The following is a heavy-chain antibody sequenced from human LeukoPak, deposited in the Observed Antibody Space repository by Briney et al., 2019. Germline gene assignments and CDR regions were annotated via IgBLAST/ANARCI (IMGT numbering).Heavy chain of an antibody. Sequence: SGGSLRLSCAASGFTFSSYSMNWVRQAPGKGPEWVSSISSSSSYIYYADSVKGRFTISRDNAKNSLYLQMNSLRAEDTAVYYCARDQHDYCVFDIWGQGTMVTVSS. J-gene: IGHJ3*02. D-gene: IGHD3/OR15-3a*01. CDR1: GFTFSSYS. V-gene: IGHV3-21*01. CDR2: ISSSSSYI. CDR3: ARDQHDYCVFDI.